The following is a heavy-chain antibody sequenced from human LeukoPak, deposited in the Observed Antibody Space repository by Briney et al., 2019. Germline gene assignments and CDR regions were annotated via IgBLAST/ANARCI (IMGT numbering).Heavy chain of an antibody. D-gene: IGHD3-22*01. CDR2: IYYSGGT. CDR1: GGSISSHY. V-gene: IGHV4-59*11. CDR3: ARSSYDSSGYYGY. Sequence: PSETLSLTCTVSGGSISSHYWSWIRQPPGKGLEWIGYIYYSGGTNYNPSLKSRVTISVDTSKNQFSLNLSSVTAADTAVYYCARSSYDSSGYYGYWGQGTLVTVSS. J-gene: IGHJ4*02.